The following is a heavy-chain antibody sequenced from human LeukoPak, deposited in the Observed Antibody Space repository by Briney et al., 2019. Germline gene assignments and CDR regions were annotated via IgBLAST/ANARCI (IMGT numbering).Heavy chain of an antibody. CDR2: INAGNGNT. J-gene: IGHJ4*02. V-gene: IGHV1-3*03. CDR1: GYTFTSYA. CDR3: ARENVLLWFGEFGYFDY. Sequence: ASVKVSCKASGYTFTSYAMHWVRQAPGQRLEWMGWINAGNGNTKYSQEFQGRVTITRDTSASTAYMELSSLRSEDTAVYYCARENVLLWFGEFGYFDYWGQGTLVTVSS. D-gene: IGHD3-10*01.